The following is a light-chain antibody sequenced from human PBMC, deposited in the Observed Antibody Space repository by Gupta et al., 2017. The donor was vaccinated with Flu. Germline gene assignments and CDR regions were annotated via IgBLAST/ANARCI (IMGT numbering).Light chain of an antibody. CDR2: DNN. CDR3: QSWNSRDDHPV. Sequence: SFLLTQSPSVSVAPGQTATITCSGSNIGTESLHWYQLKAGQAPVLVVYDNNERPSGITERFSGSKSARTATLTISGVEAGDEADDVCQSWNSRDDHPVFGGGTKLTVL. V-gene: IGLV3-21*02. J-gene: IGLJ3*02. CDR1: NIGTES.